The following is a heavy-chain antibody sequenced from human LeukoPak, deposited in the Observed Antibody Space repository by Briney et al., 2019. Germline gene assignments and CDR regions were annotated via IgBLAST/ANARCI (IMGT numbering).Heavy chain of an antibody. CDR2: ISGDGTDK. J-gene: IGHJ4*02. CDR3: AKGGHYSFFDY. Sequence: PGGSLRLSCAASGLTFRNYAMTWVRQAPGKGLEWVSTISGDGTDKYFADSVKGRFTISRDNSKSTASLQMNSLRVEDMAVYYCAKGGHYSFFDYWGQGTLVTVSS. V-gene: IGHV3-23*01. CDR1: GLTFRNYA. D-gene: IGHD2-15*01.